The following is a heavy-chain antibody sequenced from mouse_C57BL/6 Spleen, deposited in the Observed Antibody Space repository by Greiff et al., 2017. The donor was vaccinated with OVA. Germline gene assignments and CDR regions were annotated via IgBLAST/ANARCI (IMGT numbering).Heavy chain of an antibody. J-gene: IGHJ2*01. CDR2: IYPGDGDT. CDR1: GYAFSSSW. D-gene: IGHD4-1*01. V-gene: IGHV1-82*01. Sequence: VQLQQSGPELVKPGASVQISCKASGYAFSSSWLNWLKQRPGKGLEWIGRIYPGDGDTNYNGKFKGKATLTADKSSSTAYMQLSSLTSEDSAVYFCARSHWNFDYWGQGTTLTVSS. CDR3: ARSHWNFDY.